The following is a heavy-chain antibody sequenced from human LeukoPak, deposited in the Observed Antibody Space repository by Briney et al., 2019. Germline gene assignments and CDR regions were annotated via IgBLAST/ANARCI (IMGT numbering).Heavy chain of an antibody. J-gene: IGHJ4*02. Sequence: GGSLRLSCAASGFTFENYWMHWVRQAPGKGLVWVSRINSDGSSRNYADSVKGRFTISRDNAKNTLYLQMNSLRAEDTAVYYCASASSHRIAAGGDYWGQGTLVTVSS. CDR2: INSDGSSR. CDR1: GFTFENYW. D-gene: IGHD6-13*01. V-gene: IGHV3-74*01. CDR3: ASASSHRIAAGGDY.